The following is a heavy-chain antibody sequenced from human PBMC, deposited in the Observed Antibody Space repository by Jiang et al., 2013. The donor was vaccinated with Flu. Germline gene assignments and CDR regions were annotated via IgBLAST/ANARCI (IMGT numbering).Heavy chain of an antibody. V-gene: IGHV4-59*01. D-gene: IGHD6-19*01. CDR3: ARAYSSYRPYYGMDV. CDR2: IYYSGST. CDR1: GGSISSYY. Sequence: GSGLVKPSETLSLTCTVSGGSISSYYWSWIRQPPGKGLEWIGYIYYSGSTNYNPSLKSRVTISGDTSKKQFSLKLSSVTAADTAVYYCARAYSSYRPYYGMDVWGKGTTVTVSS. J-gene: IGHJ6*04.